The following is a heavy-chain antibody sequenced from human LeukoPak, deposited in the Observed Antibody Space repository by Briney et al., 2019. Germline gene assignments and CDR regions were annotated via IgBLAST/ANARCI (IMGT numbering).Heavy chain of an antibody. V-gene: IGHV4-59*12. CDR3: ARVGGYSYGYNWFDP. Sequence: PSEPQSLTCTVPGDSISSYYCSWLQQPPGKHLHWNGYIYYSGTTNYNPSLKSRVTISVDTSKNQFSLKLRSVTAADTAVYYCARVGGYSYGYNWFDPWGQGTLVTVSS. D-gene: IGHD5-18*01. J-gene: IGHJ5*02. CDR2: IYYSGTT. CDR1: GDSISSYY.